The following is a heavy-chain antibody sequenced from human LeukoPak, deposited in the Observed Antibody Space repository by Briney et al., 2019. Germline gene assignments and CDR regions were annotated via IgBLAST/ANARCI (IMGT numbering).Heavy chain of an antibody. CDR3: ARDAWKDRYFDY. D-gene: IGHD2-15*01. V-gene: IGHV3-7*01. CDR2: IKPDGSEK. CDR1: GFTFRNYW. Sequence: GGSLRLSCAASGFTFRNYWMNWVRQAPGKGLEWVANIKPDGSEKRYVDSVKGRFTISRDNAKNSLYLQMNSLRAEDTAVYYCARDAWKDRYFDYWGQGTLVTVSS. J-gene: IGHJ4*02.